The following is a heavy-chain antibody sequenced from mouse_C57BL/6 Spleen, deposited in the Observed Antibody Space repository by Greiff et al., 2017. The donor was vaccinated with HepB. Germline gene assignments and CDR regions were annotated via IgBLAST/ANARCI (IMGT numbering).Heavy chain of an antibody. CDR3: ARPYDDLDAMDY. V-gene: IGHV5-17*01. D-gene: IGHD2-3*01. CDR1: GFTFSDYG. CDR2: ISSGSSTI. Sequence: DVMLVESGGGLVKPGGSLKLSCAASGFTFSDYGMHWVRQAPEKGLEWVAYISSGSSTIYYADTVKGRFTISRDNAKNTLFLQMTSLRSEDTAMYYCARPYDDLDAMDYWGQGDSVTVSS. J-gene: IGHJ4*01.